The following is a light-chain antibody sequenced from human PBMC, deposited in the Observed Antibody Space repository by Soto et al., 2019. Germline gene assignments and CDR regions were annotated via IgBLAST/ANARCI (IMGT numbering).Light chain of an antibody. CDR2: GAS. Sequence: ESVLTQSPGTLSLSPGDRATLSCRASQSVRSGHLAWYQQKPGQAPRLVIYGASTRATGIPDRFSGGGSGTDFTLTISRVEPEDFAVYYCHQYGRSASSITFGPGTKVEIK. CDR1: QSVRSGH. V-gene: IGKV3-20*01. J-gene: IGKJ3*01. CDR3: HQYGRSASSIT.